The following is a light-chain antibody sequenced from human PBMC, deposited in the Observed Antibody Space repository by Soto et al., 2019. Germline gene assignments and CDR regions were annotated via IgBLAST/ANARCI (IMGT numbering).Light chain of an antibody. CDR3: QQDNNWPA. J-gene: IGKJ1*01. V-gene: IGKV3-15*01. CDR2: GAS. Sequence: EIVMTQSPATLSVSPGERATLSCRASQSVSSNLDWYQQKPGQAPRLLIYGASTRATGIPARFSGSGSGTEFTLTISSLQSEDFAVYYCQQDNNWPAFGQGTKVEIK. CDR1: QSVSSN.